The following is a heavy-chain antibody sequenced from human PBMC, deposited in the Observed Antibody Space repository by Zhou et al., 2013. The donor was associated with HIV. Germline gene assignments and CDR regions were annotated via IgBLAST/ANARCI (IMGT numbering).Heavy chain of an antibody. Sequence: QVQLVQSGAEVKKPGASVKVSCKASGYTFTNYDINWVRQATGQGLEWMGWMNPNSGNTGYAQKFQGRVTITRNTSISTGYMELSSLRSEDTAVYYCARRVYSNYARGRAFDIWGQGTMVTVSS. CDR3: ARRVYSNYARGRAFDI. CDR1: GYTFTNYD. J-gene: IGHJ3*02. CDR2: MNPNSGNT. V-gene: IGHV1-8*03. D-gene: IGHD4-4*01.